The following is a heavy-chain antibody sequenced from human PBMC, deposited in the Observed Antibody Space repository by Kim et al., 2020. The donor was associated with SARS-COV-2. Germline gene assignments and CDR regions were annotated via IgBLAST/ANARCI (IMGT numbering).Heavy chain of an antibody. CDR1: GFTFSSYA. V-gene: IGHV3-30*04. CDR3: ARGHGSGSFWFDP. CDR2: ISYDGSNK. Sequence: GGSLRLSCAASGFTFSSYAMHWVRQAPGKGLEWVAVISYDGSNKYYADSVKGRFTISRDNSKNTLYLQMNSLRAEDTVLYYCARGHGSGSFWFDPWGQGTLVTVSS. D-gene: IGHD3-10*01. J-gene: IGHJ5*02.